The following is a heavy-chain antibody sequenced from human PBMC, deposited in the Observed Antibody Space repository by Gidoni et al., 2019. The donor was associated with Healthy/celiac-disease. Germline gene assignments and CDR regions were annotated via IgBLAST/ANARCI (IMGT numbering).Heavy chain of an antibody. J-gene: IGHJ4*02. CDR2: SSAYKGNT. V-gene: IGHV1-18*04. Sequence: VPLMQSGAALKTPSASVKVACMDSGYTFTSYGISWVRQAPGQGLEWMGWSSAYKGNTNEAQKRQRRGTMTTDTSTSTAYMELRSLRSDGTAGDYGGRGAVAYYFDYWGQGTLVTVSS. CDR3: GRGAVAYYFDY. D-gene: IGHD6-19*01. CDR1: GYTFTSYG.